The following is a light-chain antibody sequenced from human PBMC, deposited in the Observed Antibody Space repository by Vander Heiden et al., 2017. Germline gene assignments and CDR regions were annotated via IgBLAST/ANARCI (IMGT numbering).Light chain of an antibody. CDR1: QSVLSNSDNRNY. Sequence: ILFSQSPVSLARPVGERGHRNCKARQSVLSNSDNRNYLAWYQQKPGQSPKLLFSWASTRESGVPDRFSGSGSGTDFTLTISSLQADDVAVYHCQQYYGAPLTFGQGTKVEIK. V-gene: IGKV4-1*01. CDR2: WAS. CDR3: QQYYGAPLT. J-gene: IGKJ1*01.